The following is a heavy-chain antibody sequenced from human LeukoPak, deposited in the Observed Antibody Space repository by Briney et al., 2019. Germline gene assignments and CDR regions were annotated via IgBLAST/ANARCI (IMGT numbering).Heavy chain of an antibody. Sequence: GRSLRLSCAASGFTFSSYGMHWVRQAPGKGLEWVAVISYDGSNKYYAGSVKGRFTISRDNSKNTLYLQMNSLRAEDTAVYYCAKDSTPPNLSSSWYDPHHFDYWGQGTLVTVSS. D-gene: IGHD6-13*01. CDR3: AKDSTPPNLSSSWYDPHHFDY. CDR1: GFTFSSYG. J-gene: IGHJ4*02. CDR2: ISYDGSNK. V-gene: IGHV3-30*18.